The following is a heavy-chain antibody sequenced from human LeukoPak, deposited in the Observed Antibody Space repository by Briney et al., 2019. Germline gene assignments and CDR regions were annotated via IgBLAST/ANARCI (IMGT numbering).Heavy chain of an antibody. CDR1: GYSFTSYC. CDR3: ARHTPYCSNTSCYGFDY. CDR2: IYPGDCDT. J-gene: IGHJ4*02. V-gene: IGHV5-51*01. D-gene: IGHD2-2*01. Sequence: GGALKIFCKGSGYSFTSYCIGWVRQMPGKGREWMGIIYPGDCDTRYSPPFQGQVPISADKSISTAYLQWSSLKASDTAMYYCARHTPYCSNTSCYGFDYWGQGTLVTVSS.